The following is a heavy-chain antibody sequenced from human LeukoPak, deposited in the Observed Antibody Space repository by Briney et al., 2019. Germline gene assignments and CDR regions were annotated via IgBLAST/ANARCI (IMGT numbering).Heavy chain of an antibody. Sequence: PSQTLSLTCAVYGGSFSGYYCSWIRQPPRKGLEWIGEINHSGSTNYNPSLKSRVIISVDTSKNQFSLKLSSVTAADAAVYYCASRYSSGWYVWWFDPWGQGTLVTVSS. V-gene: IGHV4-34*01. J-gene: IGHJ5*02. CDR3: ASRYSSGWYVWWFDP. CDR2: INHSGST. D-gene: IGHD6-19*01. CDR1: GGSFSGYY.